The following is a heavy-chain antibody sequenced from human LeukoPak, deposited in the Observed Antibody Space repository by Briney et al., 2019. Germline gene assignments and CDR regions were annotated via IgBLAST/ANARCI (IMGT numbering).Heavy chain of an antibody. CDR3: ASFPRAAAGTGDYYYYYYGMDV. Sequence: ASVKVSCKASGYTFTSYAMNWVRQAPGQGLEWMGWINTNTGNPTYAQGFTGRFVFSLDTSVSTAYLQISSLKAEDTAVYYCASFPRAAAGTGDYYYYYYGMDVWGQGTTVTVSS. V-gene: IGHV7-4-1*02. CDR2: INTNTGNP. D-gene: IGHD6-13*01. CDR1: GYTFTSYA. J-gene: IGHJ6*02.